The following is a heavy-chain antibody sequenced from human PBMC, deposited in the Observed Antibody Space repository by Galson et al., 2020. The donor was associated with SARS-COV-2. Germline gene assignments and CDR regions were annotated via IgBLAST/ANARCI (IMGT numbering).Heavy chain of an antibody. CDR3: ARHFSPSLRFRSIMGYYFYYGMDV. CDR1: GFTFGRFS. CDR2: ITSSSNYI. Sequence: GGSLRLSCAASGFTFGRFSMTWVRQAPGKGLEWVSSITSSSNYIYYADSVKGRFTVSRDNAKNSVYLLMNSLSAEDTAVYYCARHFSPSLRFRSIMGYYFYYGMDVWGQGATVSVS. V-gene: IGHV3-21*01. J-gene: IGHJ6*02. D-gene: IGHD2-21*02.